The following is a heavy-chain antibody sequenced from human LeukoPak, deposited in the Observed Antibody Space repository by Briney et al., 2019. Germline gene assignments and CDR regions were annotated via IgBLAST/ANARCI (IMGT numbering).Heavy chain of an antibody. Sequence: PGGSLRLSCAASGFTFSSYGMHWVRQAPGKGLEWVAVISYDGSNKYYADSVKGRFTISRDNSKNTLYLQMNSLRAEDTAVYYCARDRGGGSYYYYGMDVWGQGTTVTVSS. CDR3: ARDRGGGSYYYYGMDV. J-gene: IGHJ6*02. D-gene: IGHD2-15*01. V-gene: IGHV3-30*03. CDR1: GFTFSSYG. CDR2: ISYDGSNK.